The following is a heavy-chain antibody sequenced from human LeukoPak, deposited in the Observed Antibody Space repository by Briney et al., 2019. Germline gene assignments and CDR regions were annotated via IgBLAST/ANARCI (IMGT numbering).Heavy chain of an antibody. J-gene: IGHJ4*02. D-gene: IGHD2-2*01. CDR2: IRYDGSNK. Sequence: PGGSLRLSCAASGFTFSSYGMHWVRQAPGKGLEWVAFIRYDGSNKYYADSVKGRFTISRDNSKNTLYLQMNSLRTEDTAVYYCANQNYCSSTSCPFDCWGQGTLVTVSS. CDR1: GFTFSSYG. CDR3: ANQNYCSSTSCPFDC. V-gene: IGHV3-30*02.